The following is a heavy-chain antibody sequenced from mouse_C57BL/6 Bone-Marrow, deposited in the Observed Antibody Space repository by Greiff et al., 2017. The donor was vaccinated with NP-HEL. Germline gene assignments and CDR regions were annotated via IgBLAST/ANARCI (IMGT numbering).Heavy chain of an antibody. Sequence: VQLQQSGAELVRPGASVKLSCKASGYTFTDYYINWVKQRPGQGLEWIARIYPGSGNTYYNEKFKGKATLTAEKSSSTAYMQLSSLTSEDSAVYFCARAHCYGSSYPPWFAYWGQGTLVTVSA. CDR2: IYPGSGNT. V-gene: IGHV1-76*01. CDR3: ARAHCYGSSYPPWFAY. J-gene: IGHJ3*01. D-gene: IGHD1-1*01. CDR1: GYTFTDYY.